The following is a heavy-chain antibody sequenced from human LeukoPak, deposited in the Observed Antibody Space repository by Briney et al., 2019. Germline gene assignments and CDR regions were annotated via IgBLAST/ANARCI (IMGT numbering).Heavy chain of an antibody. J-gene: IGHJ3*02. CDR3: ARESSTSVFDAFDI. D-gene: IGHD2-2*01. Sequence: GGSLRLSCAASRFTFSSYGMNWVRQAPGKGLEWVSYISDSTSSKYYADSVKGRFTISRDNSKNTLYLQMNSLRAEDTAVYYCARESSTSVFDAFDIWGQGTMVTVSS. CDR2: ISDSTSSK. V-gene: IGHV3-48*01. CDR1: RFTFSSYG.